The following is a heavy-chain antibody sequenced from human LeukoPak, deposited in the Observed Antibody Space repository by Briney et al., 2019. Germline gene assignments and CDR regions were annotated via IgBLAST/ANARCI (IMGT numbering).Heavy chain of an antibody. J-gene: IGHJ4*02. D-gene: IGHD1-20*01. Sequence: SETLSLTCTVSGGSISSGSYYWSWIRQPAGKGLEWIGRIYTSGSTNYNPSLKSRVTISVDTSKNQFSLKLSSVTAADTAVYYCASGGAHGITGNHLDYWGQGTLVTVSS. CDR2: IYTSGST. CDR1: GGSISSGSYY. CDR3: ASGGAHGITGNHLDY. V-gene: IGHV4-61*02.